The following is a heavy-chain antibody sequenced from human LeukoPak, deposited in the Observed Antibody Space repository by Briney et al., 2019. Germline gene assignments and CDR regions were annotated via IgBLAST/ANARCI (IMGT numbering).Heavy chain of an antibody. CDR3: TTLWVGPEQ. Sequence: LRLSYAFSGFTFSNAWINWVPQPRAKGREDGVRIKSISDGETSDYAAPVKGRFNISRDDSKSTLYRQMHSLRTEDTAVYYCTTLWVGPEQWGQGTLVRVPS. V-gene: IGHV3-15*01. J-gene: IGHJ4*02. D-gene: IGHD3-16*01. CDR1: GFTFSNAW. CDR2: IKSISDGETS.